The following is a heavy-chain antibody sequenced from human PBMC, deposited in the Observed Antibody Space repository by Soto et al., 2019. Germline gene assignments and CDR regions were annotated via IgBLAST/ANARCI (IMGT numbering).Heavy chain of an antibody. CDR1: GYTFTSYG. D-gene: IGHD3-3*01. CDR2: ISAYNGNT. V-gene: IGHV1-18*04. Sequence: QVQLVQSGAEVKKPGASVKVSCKASGYTFTSYGISWVRQAPGQGLEWMGWISAYNGNTNYEQKLQGRVTMTKDTSPSTAYMELRSLRSDDTAVYYCAREGVTIFGVVSYYYYGMDVWGQGTTVTVSS. J-gene: IGHJ6*02. CDR3: AREGVTIFGVVSYYYYGMDV.